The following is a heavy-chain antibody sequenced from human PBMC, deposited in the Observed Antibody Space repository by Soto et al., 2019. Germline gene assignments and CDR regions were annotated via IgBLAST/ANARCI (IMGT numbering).Heavy chain of an antibody. CDR2: IYATGNF. V-gene: IGHV4-31*03. Sequence: SETLSLTCTVSVGSISRGGHYWNWIRQRPGKGLEWIGYIYATGNFYYKPSLRNRVSISLDTSKNQVSLQLTSVTPADTAGYYCADSLTQAAFDSWGEGALVNVSS. D-gene: IGHD2-15*01. CDR3: ADSLTQAAFDS. J-gene: IGHJ4*02. CDR1: VGSISRGGHY.